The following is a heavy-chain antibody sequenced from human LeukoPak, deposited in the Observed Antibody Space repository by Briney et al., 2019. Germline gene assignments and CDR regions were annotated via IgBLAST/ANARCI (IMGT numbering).Heavy chain of an antibody. V-gene: IGHV3-15*01. Sequence: GGSLRLSCAASGFTFSSYSMNWVRQAPGKGLEWVGRIKSKTDGGTTDYAAPVKGRFTISRDDSKNTLYLQMNSLKTEDTAVYYCTTAPSDLWEPPATSAVLHFDYWGQGTLVTVSS. J-gene: IGHJ4*02. CDR2: IKSKTDGGTT. D-gene: IGHD1-26*01. CDR3: TTAPSDLWEPPATSAVLHFDY. CDR1: GFTFSSYS.